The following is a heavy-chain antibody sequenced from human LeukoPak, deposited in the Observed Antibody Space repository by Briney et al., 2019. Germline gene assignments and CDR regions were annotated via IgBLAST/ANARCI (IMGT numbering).Heavy chain of an antibody. CDR1: GFTFSSYW. CDR3: AIRRYLAGFDY. D-gene: IGHD3-16*02. CDR2: INSDGSST. V-gene: IGHV3-74*01. Sequence: GGSLRLSCAASGFTFSSYWMHWVRQAPGKGLVWVSRINSDGSSTSYADSVKGRFTISRDNAKNTLYLQMNSLRAEDTAVFYCAIRRYLAGFDYWGQGTLVIVSS. J-gene: IGHJ4*02.